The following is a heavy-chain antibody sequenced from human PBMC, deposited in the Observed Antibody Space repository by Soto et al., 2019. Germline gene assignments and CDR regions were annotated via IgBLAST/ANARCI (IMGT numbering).Heavy chain of an antibody. D-gene: IGHD2-2*02. J-gene: IGHJ5*02. CDR3: AKAGGPYCSSTSCYKGNWFDP. V-gene: IGHV4-30-4*01. Sequence: SETLSLTCTVSGGSISSGDYYWSWIRQPPGKGLEWIGYIYYSGSTYYNPSLKSRVTISVDTSKNQFSLKLSSVTAADTAVYYCAKAGGPYCSSTSCYKGNWFDPWGQGTLGTVSS. CDR2: IYYSGST. CDR1: GGSISSGDYY.